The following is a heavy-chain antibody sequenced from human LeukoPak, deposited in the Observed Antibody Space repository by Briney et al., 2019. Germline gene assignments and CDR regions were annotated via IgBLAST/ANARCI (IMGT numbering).Heavy chain of an antibody. CDR3: ARDWGDGSGSYWVPNWFDP. CDR2: IYYSGST. V-gene: IGHV4-31*03. D-gene: IGHD3-10*01. Sequence: SQTLSLTCTVSGGSISSGGYYWSWIRQHPGKGLEWIGYIYYSGSTYYNPSLKSRVTMSVDTSKNQFSLKLSSVTAADTAVYYCARDWGDGSGSYWVPNWFDPWGQGTLVTVSS. CDR1: GGSISSGGYY. J-gene: IGHJ5*02.